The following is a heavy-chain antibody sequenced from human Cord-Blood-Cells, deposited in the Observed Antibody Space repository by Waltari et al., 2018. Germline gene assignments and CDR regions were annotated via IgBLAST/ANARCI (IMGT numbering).Heavy chain of an antibody. D-gene: IGHD3-10*01. CDR2: ITHIGST. CDR3: ARHPDYGSGSYYNYFDY. V-gene: IGHV4-34*01. CDR1: GGSFSGYY. Sequence: QVQLQQWGAGLLKPSETLSLTCAVYGGSFSGYYWSWIRQPPGKGLEWIGEITHIGSTNDNPSLRSRGTISGDTSKNQFSLKLSSVTAADTAVYYCARHPDYGSGSYYNYFDYWGQGTLVTVSS. J-gene: IGHJ4*02.